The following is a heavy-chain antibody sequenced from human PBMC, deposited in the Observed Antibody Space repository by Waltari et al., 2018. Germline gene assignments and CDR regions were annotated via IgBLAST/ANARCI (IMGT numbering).Heavy chain of an antibody. J-gene: IGHJ6*02. CDR2: ISSSSRYI. V-gene: IGHV3-21*01. Sequence: EVQLVESGGGLVKPGGSLRLSCAASGFTFSSYSMNWVRQAPGKGLEWVSSISSSSRYIYYADAVKGRFTISRDNAKNSLYLQMNSLRAEDTAVYYCAREEASSSSSYYGMDVWGQGTTVTVSS. CDR1: GFTFSSYS. CDR3: AREEASSSSSYYGMDV. D-gene: IGHD6-6*01.